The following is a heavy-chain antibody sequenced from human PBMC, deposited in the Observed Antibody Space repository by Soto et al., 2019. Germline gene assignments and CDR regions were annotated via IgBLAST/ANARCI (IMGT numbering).Heavy chain of an antibody. CDR3: AKGSTAMTYFDY. CDR1: GFTFSSYG. Sequence: QVPLVESGGGVVQPGRSLRLSCAASGFTFSSYGMHWVRQAPGKGLEWVAVIAYDGSNKYYADSVKGRFTISRDNSKITLYLQMNSLRAEDTAVYYCAKGSTAMTYFDYWGRGTLVTVSS. D-gene: IGHD5-18*01. V-gene: IGHV3-30*18. CDR2: IAYDGSNK. J-gene: IGHJ4*02.